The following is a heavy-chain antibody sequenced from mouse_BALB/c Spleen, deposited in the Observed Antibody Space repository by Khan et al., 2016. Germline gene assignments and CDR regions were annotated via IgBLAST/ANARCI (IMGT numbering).Heavy chain of an antibody. CDR3: ARHVHTGYWYFDV. D-gene: IGHD1-1*01. J-gene: IGHJ1*01. Sequence: EVELVESGGGLVKPGGSLKLSCAAAGIAFSNYDMSWVRQTPEKRLEWVAYISSGGGSTSYPDTVKGRFTISRDSAKNTLYLQMSNVRSEDTAMYYCARHVHTGYWYFDVWGAGTTVTVSS. V-gene: IGHV5-12-1*01. CDR1: GIAFSNYD. CDR2: ISSGGGST.